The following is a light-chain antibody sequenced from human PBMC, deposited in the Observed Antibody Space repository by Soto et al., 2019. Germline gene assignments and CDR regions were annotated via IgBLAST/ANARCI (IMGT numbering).Light chain of an antibody. J-gene: IGLJ3*02. CDR3: ETWYSTTHKV. V-gene: IGLV4-60*02. Sequence: QLVLTQSSSASASLGSSVKLTCILSSGHSTYIIAWHQQQPGKAPRFLMTLDRSGSYNRGSGVPDRFSGSSSGADRYLTISNLQFEDEGDYYCETWYSTTHKVFGGATKLTVL. CDR1: SGHSTYI. CDR2: LDRSGSY.